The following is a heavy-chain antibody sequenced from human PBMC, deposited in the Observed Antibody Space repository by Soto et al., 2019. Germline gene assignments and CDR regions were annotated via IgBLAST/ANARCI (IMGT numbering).Heavy chain of an antibody. Sequence: ASVKVSCKASGYTFTSYGISWVRQVPGQGLEWMGWISVYNGNTIYAQRLQGRVTITADTSTTTAYMELRSLGSDDTAVYYCARDDSSSPYYYYGMNVWGQGTTVTVSS. D-gene: IGHD6-6*01. CDR1: GYTFTSYG. V-gene: IGHV1-18*01. CDR2: ISVYNGNT. CDR3: ARDDSSSPYYYYGMNV. J-gene: IGHJ6*02.